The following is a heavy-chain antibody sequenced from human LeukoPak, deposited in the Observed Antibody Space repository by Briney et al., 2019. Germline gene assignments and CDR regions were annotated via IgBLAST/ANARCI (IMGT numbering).Heavy chain of an antibody. D-gene: IGHD6-19*01. CDR1: GASVTSGGFY. J-gene: IGHJ4*02. Sequence: SETLSLTCTVSGASVTSGGFYWGWLRQPPGKGLEGIGSISYTGSTNYNPSLRSRVSISVDTSKNHFSLKVTSVTAADTSVYYCARHHESGWYSDFDYWGQGTLVTVSS. CDR2: ISYTGST. V-gene: IGHV4-39*01. CDR3: ARHHESGWYSDFDY.